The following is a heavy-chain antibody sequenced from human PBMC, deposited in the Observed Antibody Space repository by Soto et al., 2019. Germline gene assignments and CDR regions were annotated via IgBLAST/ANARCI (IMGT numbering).Heavy chain of an antibody. CDR3: AKDPPYGDYFDY. CDR1: GFTFSSYG. CDR2: ISYDGSNK. J-gene: IGHJ4*02. D-gene: IGHD4-17*01. Sequence: GGSLRLSCAASGFTFSSYGMHWVRQAPGKGLEWVAVISYDGSNKYYADSVKGRFTISRDNSKSTLYLQMNSLRAEDTAVYYCAKDPPYGDYFDYWGQGTLVTVSS. V-gene: IGHV3-30*18.